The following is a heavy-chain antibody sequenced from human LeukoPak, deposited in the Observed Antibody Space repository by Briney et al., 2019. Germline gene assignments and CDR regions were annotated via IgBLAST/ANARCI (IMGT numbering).Heavy chain of an antibody. Sequence: PGGSLRLSCAAPGFTFSSYSMNWVRQAPGKGLEWVSSISSSSSYIYYADSLKGRFTISRDNAKNSLYLQMNSLRAEDTAVYYCARDEFYDPGGYCSGGSCYAFDIWGQGTMVTVSS. D-gene: IGHD2-15*01. V-gene: IGHV3-21*01. CDR3: ARDEFYDPGGYCSGGSCYAFDI. CDR1: GFTFSSYS. CDR2: ISSSSSYI. J-gene: IGHJ3*02.